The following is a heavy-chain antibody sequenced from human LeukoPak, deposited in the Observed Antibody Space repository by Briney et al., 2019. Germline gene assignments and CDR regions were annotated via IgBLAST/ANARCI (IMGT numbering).Heavy chain of an antibody. D-gene: IGHD6-13*01. J-gene: IGHJ4*02. CDR2: INSDGSST. V-gene: IGHV3-74*01. CDR1: GFTFSSYW. CDR3: AKAAGYSSSTFDY. Sequence: GGSLRLSCAASGFTFSSYWMHWVRQAPGKGLVWVSRINSDGSSTSYADSVKGRFTISRDNSKNTLYLQMNSLRAEDTAVYYCAKAAGYSSSTFDYWGQGTLVTVSS.